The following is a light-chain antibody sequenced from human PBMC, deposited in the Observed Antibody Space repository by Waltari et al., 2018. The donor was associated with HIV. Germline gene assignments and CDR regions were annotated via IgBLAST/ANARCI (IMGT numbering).Light chain of an antibody. CDR3: GTWDGRLSAGVFGSGTKV. V-gene: IGLV1-51*01. Sequence: QSALTQQPPSVSAAPGQNVTMSCSGVNSNFGNNFVCWYQHRPGMAPRLLNYDINKRPLGIPRRFGASKSGTSCTLGITGLQTADEGEYYCGTWDGRLSAGVFGSGTKVF. CDR1: NSNFGNNF. CDR2: DIN. J-gene: IGLJ1*01.